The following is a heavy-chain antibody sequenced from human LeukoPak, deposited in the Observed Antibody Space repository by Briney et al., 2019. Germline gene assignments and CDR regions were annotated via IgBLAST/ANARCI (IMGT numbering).Heavy chain of an antibody. CDR1: GFTFNNYA. D-gene: IGHD7-27*01. Sequence: PGGSLRLSCAASGFTFNNYAMNWVRQAPGKGLEWVSALSGGAGRTYYADSVKGRFTISRDNSKNTLCLQMNSLSAEVTAVYYCVRGKLTGASRLDYWGQGTLLTVSS. CDR2: LSGGAGRT. CDR3: VRGKLTGASRLDY. J-gene: IGHJ4*02. V-gene: IGHV3-23*01.